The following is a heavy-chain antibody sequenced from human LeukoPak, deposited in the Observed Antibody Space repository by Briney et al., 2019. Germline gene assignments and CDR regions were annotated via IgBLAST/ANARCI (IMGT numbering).Heavy chain of an antibody. J-gene: IGHJ5*02. CDR1: GGSISNYY. V-gene: IGHV4-59*01. Sequence: SETLSLTCTGSGGSISNYYWSWIRQPPGKGGEGVGYIYYSGRTYYNLSLKSRVTISVDKYKHQFSLKLSSVTAADTAVYYCARGGSGSYYDGRWFDPWGQGTLVTVSS. D-gene: IGHD3-10*01. CDR3: ARGGSGSYYDGRWFDP. CDR2: IYYSGRT.